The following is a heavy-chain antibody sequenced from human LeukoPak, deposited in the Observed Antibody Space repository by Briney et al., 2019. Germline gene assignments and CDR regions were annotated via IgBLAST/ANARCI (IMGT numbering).Heavy chain of an antibody. J-gene: IGHJ6*03. CDR1: GFTFSSYE. CDR2: ISSSGSTI. Sequence: TGGSLRLSCAASGFTFSSYEMNWVRQAPGKGLEWVSYISSSGSTIYYADSVKGRFTISRDNAKNSLYLQMNSLRAEDTAVYYCARDYRAVRWFGKLTEIYYMDVWGKGTTVTISS. D-gene: IGHD3-10*01. CDR3: ARDYRAVRWFGKLTEIYYMDV. V-gene: IGHV3-48*03.